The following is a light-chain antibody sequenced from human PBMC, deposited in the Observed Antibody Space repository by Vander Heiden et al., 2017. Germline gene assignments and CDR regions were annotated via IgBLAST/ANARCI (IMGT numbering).Light chain of an antibody. CDR2: SNN. Sequence: QSVLTQPPSASEAPGQMVSISCSGRSSTIGSNTVNWYQQIPGKAPILLIYSNNQRPSGVLDRFSGSKSGTSASLAISGLQSEDEADYYCAAWDVSLNGWVFGGGTKLTVL. V-gene: IGLV1-44*01. J-gene: IGLJ3*02. CDR1: SSTIGSNT. CDR3: AAWDVSLNGWV.